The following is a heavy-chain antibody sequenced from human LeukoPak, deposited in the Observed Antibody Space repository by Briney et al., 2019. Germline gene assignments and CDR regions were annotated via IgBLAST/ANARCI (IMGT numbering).Heavy chain of an antibody. V-gene: IGHV5-10-1*01. D-gene: IGHD3-22*01. CDR1: GYSFTDYW. Sequence: GESLKISCQTAGYSFTDYWIGWVRQMPGKGLEWMGRIDPSDSYTNYSPSFQGHVTISADKSISTAYLQWSSLKASDTAMYYCARLSGSVREGFDYWGQGTLVTVSS. CDR2: IDPSDSYT. CDR3: ARLSGSVREGFDY. J-gene: IGHJ4*02.